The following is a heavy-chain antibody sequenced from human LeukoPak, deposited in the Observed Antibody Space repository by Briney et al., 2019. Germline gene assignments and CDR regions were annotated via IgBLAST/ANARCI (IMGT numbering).Heavy chain of an antibody. V-gene: IGHV3-48*04. Sequence: GGSLRLSCTVSGFTVSSNSMSWVRQAPGKGLEWVSYISSSGSSIYYADSVKGRFTISRDNAKNSLYLQMNSLRAEDTAVYYCARLSGYYSGFDYWGQGTLVTVSS. CDR2: ISSSGSSI. CDR3: ARLSGYYSGFDY. D-gene: IGHD3-22*01. J-gene: IGHJ4*02. CDR1: GFTVSSNS.